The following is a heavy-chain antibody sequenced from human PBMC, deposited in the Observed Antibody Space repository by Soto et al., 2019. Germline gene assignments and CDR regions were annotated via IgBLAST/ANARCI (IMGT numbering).Heavy chain of an antibody. J-gene: IGHJ5*02. D-gene: IGHD2-2*01. V-gene: IGHV4-31*03. CDR2: IYYSGST. Sequence: QVQLQESGPGLVKPSQTLSLTCTVSGGSISSGGYYWSWIRQHPGKGLEWIGYIYYSGSTYYNPSLKXXVTISVDTSKNQFSLKLRSVTAADTAVYDCALGYQLLSFDPWGQGTLVTVSS. CDR3: ALGYQLLSFDP. CDR1: GGSISSGGYY.